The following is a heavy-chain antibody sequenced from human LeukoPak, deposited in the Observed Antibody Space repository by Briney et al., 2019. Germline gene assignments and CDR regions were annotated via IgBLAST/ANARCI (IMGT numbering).Heavy chain of an antibody. CDR3: ARIDHRSGYSLHY. D-gene: IGHD3-22*01. CDR2: INPSVGST. J-gene: IGHJ4*02. Sequence: ASVKVSCKASGYTFSIYYMHWVRQAPGQGLEWMGIINPSVGSTSYAQKFQGRVTMTRDTSTSTVYMELSSLRSEDTAMYYCARIDHRSGYSLHYWGQGTLVTVSS. CDR1: GYTFSIYY. V-gene: IGHV1-46*01.